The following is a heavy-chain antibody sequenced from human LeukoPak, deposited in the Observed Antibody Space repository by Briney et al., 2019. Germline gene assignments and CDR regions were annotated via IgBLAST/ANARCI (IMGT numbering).Heavy chain of an antibody. D-gene: IGHD1-26*01. CDR2: IYTSGST. J-gene: IGHJ4*02. Sequence: SQTLSLTCTVSGGSISSGSYYWSWIRQPAGKGLEWIGRIYTSGSTNHNPSLKSRVTISVDTSKNQFSLKLSSVTAADTAVYYCARVSGSYYAEIDYWGQGTLVTVSS. CDR3: ARVSGSYYAEIDY. V-gene: IGHV4-61*02. CDR1: GGSISSGSYY.